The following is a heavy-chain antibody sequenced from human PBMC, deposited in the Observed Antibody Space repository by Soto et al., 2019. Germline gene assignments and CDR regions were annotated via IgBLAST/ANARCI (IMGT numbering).Heavy chain of an antibody. CDR1: GYNFYGYW. D-gene: IGHD3-16*01. CDR2: IYPDDSRT. CDR3: AGVGGALLWDNWFDI. Sequence: EIQLVQSGVEVKKSGDSLKISCKGSGYNFYGYWIGWVRQMPGKGLEWMGIIYPDDSRTRYSPSLQGQVTMSADTSLRNASLQCSSLNASDSGLYYCAGVGGALLWDNWFDIWGQVTLVTVCS. V-gene: IGHV5-51*03. J-gene: IGHJ5*02.